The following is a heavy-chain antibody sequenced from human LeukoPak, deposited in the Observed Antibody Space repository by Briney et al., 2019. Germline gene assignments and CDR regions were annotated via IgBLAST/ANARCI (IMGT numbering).Heavy chain of an antibody. CDR1: GCSISGGGYY. Sequence: SENLSLTCTVSGCSISGGGYYWSWIRQHPGKGLEWIGYIYYSGSTYYNPSLKSRVTISLDTSKNQFSLKLTSVTAADTAVYYCARASYYFDSSGYYSVGYFDYWGQGTLVTVSS. CDR2: IYYSGST. J-gene: IGHJ4*02. CDR3: ARASYYFDSSGYYSVGYFDY. D-gene: IGHD3-22*01. V-gene: IGHV4-31*03.